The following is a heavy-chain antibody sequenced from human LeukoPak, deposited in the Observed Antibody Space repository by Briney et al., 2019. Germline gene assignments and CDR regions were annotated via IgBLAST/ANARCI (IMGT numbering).Heavy chain of an antibody. CDR1: GFTFSSYA. J-gene: IGHJ6*02. CDR2: ISGSGGST. CDR3: AKDRRDSRPRYGDYYYYYGMDV. V-gene: IGHV3-23*01. Sequence: WGSLRLSCAASGFTFSSYAMSWVRQAPGKGLEWVSAISGSGGSTYYADSVKGRFTISRDNSKNTLYLQMNSLRAEDTAVYYCAKDRRDSRPRYGDYYYYYGMDVWGQGTAVTVSS. D-gene: IGHD4-17*01.